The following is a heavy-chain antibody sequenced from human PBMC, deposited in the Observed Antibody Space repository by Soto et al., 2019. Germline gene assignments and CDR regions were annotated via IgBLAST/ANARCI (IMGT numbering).Heavy chain of an antibody. CDR2: ISYDGSNK. Sequence: PGGSLRLSCAASGFSFRSNVMTWVRQAPGKGLEWVAFISYDGSNKYYADSVKGRFTISRDNSKNTLYLQMNSLRADDTAVYYCAKTRYCRTASFFWGQGTLVTVSS. CDR3: AKTRYCRTASFF. J-gene: IGHJ4*02. CDR1: GFSFRSNV. D-gene: IGHD2-2*01. V-gene: IGHV3-30*18.